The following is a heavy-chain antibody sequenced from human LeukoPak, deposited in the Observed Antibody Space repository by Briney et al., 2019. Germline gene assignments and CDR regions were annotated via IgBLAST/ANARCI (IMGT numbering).Heavy chain of an antibody. V-gene: IGHV3-23*01. CDR2: ISGSGGST. Sequence: GGSLRLSCAASGFTFSSYAVSWVRQAPGKGLEWVSAISGSGGSTYYADSVKGRFTTSRDNSKNTLYLQMNSLRAEDTAVYYCAKRLRGPYFDYWGQGTLVTVSS. J-gene: IGHJ4*02. CDR3: AKRLRGPYFDY. CDR1: GFTFSSYA. D-gene: IGHD2-21*01.